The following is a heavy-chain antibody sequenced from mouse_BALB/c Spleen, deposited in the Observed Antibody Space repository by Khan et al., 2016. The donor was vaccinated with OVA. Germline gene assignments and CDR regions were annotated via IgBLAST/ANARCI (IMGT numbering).Heavy chain of an antibody. D-gene: IGHD2-14*01. Sequence: QIQLVQSGPELKKPGETVTISCKASGYTFPIYGMNWVRQAPGKGLKWMGWINTYTGEPTYADDFKGRFAFSLETSASTAFFQITNLKNEDTATYCCARVGYNGTMDYWGQGTSVTVSS. CDR2: INTYTGEP. CDR3: ARVGYNGTMDY. CDR1: GYTFPIYG. V-gene: IGHV9-3-1*01. J-gene: IGHJ4*01.